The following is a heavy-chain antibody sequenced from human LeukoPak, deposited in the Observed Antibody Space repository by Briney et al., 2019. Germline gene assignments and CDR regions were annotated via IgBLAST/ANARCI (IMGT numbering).Heavy chain of an antibody. CDR2: IIPIFGTT. J-gene: IGHJ6*03. D-gene: IGHD1-26*01. V-gene: IGHV1-69*13. Sequence: GASVKVSCKASGGTFSSYAISWVRQAPGQGLEWMGGIIPIFGTTNYAQKFQGRVTITADESTSTAYMELSSLRSEDTAVYYCAGGVGPTVHYYYYMDVWDKGTTVTISS. CDR3: AGGVGPTVHYYYYMDV. CDR1: GGTFSSYA.